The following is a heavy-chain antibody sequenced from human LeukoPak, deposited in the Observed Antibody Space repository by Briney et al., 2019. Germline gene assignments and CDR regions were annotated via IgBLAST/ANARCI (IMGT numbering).Heavy chain of an antibody. Sequence: ASVKVSCKASGYTFTSYGISCVRQAPGQGLEWMGWISAYNGNTNYAQKLQGRVTMTTDTTTSTAYMELRSLRSDDTAVYYCARGGRPYYYDSSGYQKVEYFQHWGQGTLVTVSS. CDR3: ARGGRPYYYDSSGYQKVEYFQH. CDR1: GYTFTSYG. J-gene: IGHJ1*01. V-gene: IGHV1-18*01. CDR2: ISAYNGNT. D-gene: IGHD3-22*01.